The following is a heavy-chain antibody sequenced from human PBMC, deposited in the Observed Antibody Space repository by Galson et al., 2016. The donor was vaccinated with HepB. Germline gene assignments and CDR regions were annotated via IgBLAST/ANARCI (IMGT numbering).Heavy chain of an antibody. Sequence: SLRLSCAASGFIFSSYGMHWVRQAPGKGLEWVAVISYDGSTKYNTDSVKGRFTISRDNSKNTLYLQMNSLRAEDTAVYYCAKDRWGSGSCRTFDYWGQGTLVTVSS. CDR2: ISYDGSTK. V-gene: IGHV3-30*18. CDR3: AKDRWGSGSCRTFDY. J-gene: IGHJ4*02. D-gene: IGHD2-15*01. CDR1: GFIFSSYG.